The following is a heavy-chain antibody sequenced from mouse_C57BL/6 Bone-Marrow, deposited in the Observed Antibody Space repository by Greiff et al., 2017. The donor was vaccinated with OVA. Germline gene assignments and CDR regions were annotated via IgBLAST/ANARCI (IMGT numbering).Heavy chain of an antibody. Sequence: QVQLQQPGAELVMPGASVKLSCKASGYTFTSYWMHWVKQRPGQGLEWIGEIDPSDSYTNYNQKFKGKSTLTVDKSSSTAYVQLSSLTSEDSAVYYCARGDYGSYWGQGTTLTVSS. CDR2: IDPSDSYT. D-gene: IGHD2-1*01. CDR3: ARGDYGSY. CDR1: GYTFTSYW. V-gene: IGHV1-69*01. J-gene: IGHJ2*01.